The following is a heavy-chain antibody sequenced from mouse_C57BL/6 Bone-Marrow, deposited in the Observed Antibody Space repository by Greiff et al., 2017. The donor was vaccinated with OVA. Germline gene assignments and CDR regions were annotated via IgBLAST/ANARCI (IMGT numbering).Heavy chain of an antibody. V-gene: IGHV1-53*01. D-gene: IGHD1-1*01. J-gene: IGHJ1*03. CDR2: INPSNGGT. CDR3: ARIGLITTVVEGYFDV. Sequence: VQLQQPGTELVKPGASVKLSCKASGYTFTSYWMHWVKQRPGQGLEWIGNINPSNGGTNYNEKFKSKATLTVDKSSSTAYMQLSSLTSEDSAVYYCARIGLITTVVEGYFDVWGTGTTVTGSS. CDR1: GYTFTSYW.